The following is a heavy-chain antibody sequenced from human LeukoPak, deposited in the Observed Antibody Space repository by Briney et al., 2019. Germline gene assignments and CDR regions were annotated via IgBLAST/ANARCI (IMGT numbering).Heavy chain of an antibody. CDR2: ISGSGGST. Sequence: GGSLRLSCAASGFTFSSYAMSWVRQAPGKGLGWVSAISGSGGSTYYADSVKGRFTISRDNSKNTLYLQMNSLRVEDTAVYFCAKDRPNYYGSNGHYYRRDGDYWGQGTLVTVSS. CDR3: AKDRPNYYGSNGHYYRRDGDY. D-gene: IGHD3-22*01. CDR1: GFTFSSYA. J-gene: IGHJ4*02. V-gene: IGHV3-23*01.